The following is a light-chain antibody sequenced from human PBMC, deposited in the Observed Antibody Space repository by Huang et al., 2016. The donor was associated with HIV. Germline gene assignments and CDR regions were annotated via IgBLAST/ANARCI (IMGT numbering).Light chain of an antibody. CDR1: HNVRSSY. Sequence: EIVLTQSPGTLSLSPGERATLSCRASHNVRSSYLAWYQQKPGQAPRLLIYYVSSRATGIPDRFSGSGSGTGVTLTISRLEPEDFAGYYCQQYGDSPRTFGQGTKVEIK. V-gene: IGKV3-20*01. CDR2: YVS. CDR3: QQYGDSPRT. J-gene: IGKJ1*01.